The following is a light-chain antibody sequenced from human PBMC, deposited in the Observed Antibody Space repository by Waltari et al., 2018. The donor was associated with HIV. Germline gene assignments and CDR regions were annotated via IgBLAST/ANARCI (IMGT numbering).Light chain of an antibody. Sequence: QSALTQPASASGSPGQSITISCTGPSSDVGGYNYVSWYQQHPGKAPKLMIYDVSYRPSGVSNRFSGSKSGNTASLTISGLQAEDEADYYCSSYTSSSTLYVVFGGGTKLTVL. J-gene: IGLJ2*01. V-gene: IGLV2-14*01. CDR1: SSDVGGYNY. CDR3: SSYTSSSTLYVV. CDR2: DVS.